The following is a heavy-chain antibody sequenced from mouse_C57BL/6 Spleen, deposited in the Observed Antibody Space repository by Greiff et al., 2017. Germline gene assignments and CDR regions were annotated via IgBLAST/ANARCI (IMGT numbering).Heavy chain of an antibody. Sequence: VQLKESGAELVRPGSSVKLSCKASGYTFTSYWMDWVKQRPGQGLEWIGNIYPSDSETHYNQKFKDKATLTVDKSSSTAYMQLSSLTSEDSAVYYCAREEEGWYFDVWGTGTTVTVSS. CDR2: IYPSDSET. CDR3: AREEEGWYFDV. V-gene: IGHV1-61*01. CDR1: GYTFTSYW. J-gene: IGHJ1*03.